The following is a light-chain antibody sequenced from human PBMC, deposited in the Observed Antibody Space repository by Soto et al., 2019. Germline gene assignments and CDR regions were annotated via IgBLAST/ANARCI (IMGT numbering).Light chain of an antibody. Sequence: PGTLSLSPGESATLSCRASQSVSTRSLAWYQQKPGQAPRLLIYAASTRATGIPDRFSGSGSGTDFTLTISRLEPEDFATYYCQQYSTYSWTFGQGTKVDIK. CDR3: QQYSTYSWT. CDR2: AAS. CDR1: QSVSTRS. J-gene: IGKJ1*01. V-gene: IGKV3-20*01.